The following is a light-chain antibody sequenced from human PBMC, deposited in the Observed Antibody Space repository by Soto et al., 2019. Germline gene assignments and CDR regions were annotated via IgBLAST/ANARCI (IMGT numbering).Light chain of an antibody. V-gene: IGKV3-15*01. CDR2: TTS. Sequence: EIVMTQSRATLSVSPGERITISCRASQTVGSNLAWYQQKPGQAPRLLIYTTSSRATGVPAKFSGSGSGTVFTLTIDSLQSEDFVLYYCQQYNSWPRTFGQGTRVEIK. CDR1: QTVGSN. CDR3: QQYNSWPRT. J-gene: IGKJ1*01.